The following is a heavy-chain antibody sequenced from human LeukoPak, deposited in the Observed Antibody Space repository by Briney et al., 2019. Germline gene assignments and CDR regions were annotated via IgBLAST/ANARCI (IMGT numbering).Heavy chain of an antibody. CDR3: ARVDMVRGAWIQLWSQVDDYYYGMDV. CDR2: ISYDGSNK. CDR1: GFTFSSYG. V-gene: IGHV3-30*03. D-gene: IGHD5-18*01. Sequence: PGRSLRLSCAASGFTFSSYGMHWVRQAPGKGLEWVAVISYDGSNKYYADSVKGRFTISRDNAKNSLYLQMNSLRAEDTAVYYCARVDMVRGAWIQLWSQVDDYYYGMDVWGQGTTVTVSS. J-gene: IGHJ6*02.